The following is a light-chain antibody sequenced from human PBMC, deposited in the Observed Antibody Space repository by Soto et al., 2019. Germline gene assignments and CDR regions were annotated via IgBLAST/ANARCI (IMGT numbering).Light chain of an antibody. J-gene: IGKJ5*01. CDR1: QTIHNY. CDR2: DAS. Sequence: IQLSQYPSSLSASVGDGVTLTCQASQTIHNYFNWYQQRPGRAPKPLIYDASNLEAGVPSRLRGSGSGTDFTFTIRRLKPEDTATDYCQPYENLPTFGQGTRLE. V-gene: IGKV1-33*01. CDR3: QPYENLPT.